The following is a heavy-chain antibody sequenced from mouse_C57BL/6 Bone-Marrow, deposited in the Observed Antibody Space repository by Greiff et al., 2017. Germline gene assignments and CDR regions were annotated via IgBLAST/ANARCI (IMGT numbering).Heavy chain of an antibody. D-gene: IGHD1-1*01. CDR1: GYTFTSYW. V-gene: IGHV1-64*01. Sequence: VQLQQPGAELVKPGASVKLSCKASGYTFTSYWMHWVKQRPGQGLEWIGMIHPNSGSTNYNEKFKSKATLTVDKSSSTAYMQLSRLTSEDSAVYYCARKSPLYYYGSSAWFAYWGQGTLVTVSA. CDR3: ARKSPLYYYGSSAWFAY. CDR2: IHPNSGST. J-gene: IGHJ3*01.